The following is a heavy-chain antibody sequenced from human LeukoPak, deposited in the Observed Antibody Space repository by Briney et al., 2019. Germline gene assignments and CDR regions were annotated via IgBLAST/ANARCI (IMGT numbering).Heavy chain of an antibody. D-gene: IGHD5-12*01. Sequence: SETLSLTCTVSGGSISTYYWSWIRQPPGKGLEWIGHIYYSGSTNYNPSLKSRVTISVDTSKNQFSLGLSSVTAADTAVYYCARTLRGYRDCGPFDYWGQGTLVPVSS. CDR2: IYYSGST. CDR3: ARTLRGYRDCGPFDY. J-gene: IGHJ4*02. CDR1: GGSISTYY. V-gene: IGHV4-59*12.